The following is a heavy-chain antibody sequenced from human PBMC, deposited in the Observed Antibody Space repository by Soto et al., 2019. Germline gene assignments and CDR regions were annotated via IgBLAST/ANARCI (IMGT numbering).Heavy chain of an antibody. J-gene: IGHJ6*02. CDR1: GYTFTGYY. CDR2: INPNSGGT. Sequence: ASVKVSCKASGYTFTGYYMHWVRQAPGQGLEWMGWINPNSGGTNYAQKFQGWVTMTRDTSISTAYMELSRLRSDDTAVYYCARDRVAARPGLYYYYGMDVWGQGTTVTVSS. CDR3: ARDRVAARPGLYYYYGMDV. V-gene: IGHV1-2*04. D-gene: IGHD6-6*01.